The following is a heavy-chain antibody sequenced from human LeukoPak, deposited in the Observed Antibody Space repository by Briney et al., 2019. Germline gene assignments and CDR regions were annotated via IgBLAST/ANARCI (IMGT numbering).Heavy chain of an antibody. CDR2: IYYSGST. Sequence: SETLSLTCTVSGGSISSSGYYWGWIRQSPGKGLEWIGTIYYSGSTNYNPSLKSRVTMSVDTSKNQFSLKLSSVTAADTAAYYCARRPSYDFWSGYSVYYFDYWGQGTLVTVSS. J-gene: IGHJ4*02. V-gene: IGHV4-39*01. D-gene: IGHD3-3*01. CDR1: GGSISSSGYY. CDR3: ARRPSYDFWSGYSVYYFDY.